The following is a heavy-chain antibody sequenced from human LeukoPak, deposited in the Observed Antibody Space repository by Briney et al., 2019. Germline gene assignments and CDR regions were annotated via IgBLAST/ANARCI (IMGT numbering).Heavy chain of an antibody. V-gene: IGHV3-74*01. J-gene: IGHJ4*02. Sequence: PGGSLRLSCAASGFTFSSYWMHWVRQAPGKGLVWVSRINSDGSTTSYADSVKGRFTISRDNAKNTLYLQMNSLRAEDTAVYYCARMYYHDSSDYYWAPDYWGQGTLVTVSS. CDR2: INSDGSTT. D-gene: IGHD3-22*01. CDR3: ARMYYHDSSDYYWAPDY. CDR1: GFTFSSYW.